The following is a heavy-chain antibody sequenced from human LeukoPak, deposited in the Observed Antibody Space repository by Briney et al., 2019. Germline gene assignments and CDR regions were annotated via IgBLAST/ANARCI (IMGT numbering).Heavy chain of an antibody. J-gene: IGHJ5*02. CDR3: ARHPFQYPFDH. CDR1: GASVSSDY. V-gene: IGHV4-59*08. D-gene: IGHD2/OR15-2a*01. CDR2: IYHSGHT. Sequence: SETLSLTCTVSGASVSSDYWSWIRQSPGKGLEWIGYIYHSGHTMSNPSLKSRVSLSLDTSNNQFSLKLSSVTAADTAVYYCARHPFQYPFDHWGQGTVVSASS.